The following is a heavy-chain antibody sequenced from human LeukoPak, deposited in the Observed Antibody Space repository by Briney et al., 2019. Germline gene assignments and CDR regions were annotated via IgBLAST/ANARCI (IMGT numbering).Heavy chain of an antibody. Sequence: GGSLSLSCAASGFPFGSYAMTWARQAPGKGLESVSVITDGADTYYADSVKGRFTISRDNSQNTVHLQMDNLRADDTAVYYCAKVDYWSPENYLDSWGQGTLVTVSS. D-gene: IGHD1-1*01. V-gene: IGHV3-23*01. CDR2: ITDGADT. CDR3: AKVDYWSPENYLDS. CDR1: GFPFGSYA. J-gene: IGHJ4*02.